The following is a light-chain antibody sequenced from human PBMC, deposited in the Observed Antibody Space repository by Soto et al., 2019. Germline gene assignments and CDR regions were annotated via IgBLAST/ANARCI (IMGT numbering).Light chain of an antibody. V-gene: IGKV1-5*03. CDR2: KAS. CDR3: QQYNSYPVT. Sequence: DIQMTQSPSTLSASVGDRVTITCRASQSITSWLDWYQQKPGKAPKLLVYKASILESGVPSRFSGSGSGTEFALNISSLQPDDFAIYYCQQYNSYPVTFGQGTKLEIK. J-gene: IGKJ2*01. CDR1: QSITSW.